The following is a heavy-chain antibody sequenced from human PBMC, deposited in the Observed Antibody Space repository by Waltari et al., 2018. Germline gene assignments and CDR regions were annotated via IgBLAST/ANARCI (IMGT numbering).Heavy chain of an antibody. CDR1: GGTFSSYA. V-gene: IGHV1-69*01. D-gene: IGHD3-10*01. Sequence: QVQLVQSGAEVKKPGSSVKVSCKASGGTFSSYAISWVRQAPGPGLGWMGGIIPIFGTANYAQKFQGRVTITADESTSTAYMELSSLRSEDTAVYYCASWKGFMGFGELLQGGWFDPWGQGTLVTVSS. CDR3: ASWKGFMGFGELLQGGWFDP. J-gene: IGHJ5*02. CDR2: IIPIFGTA.